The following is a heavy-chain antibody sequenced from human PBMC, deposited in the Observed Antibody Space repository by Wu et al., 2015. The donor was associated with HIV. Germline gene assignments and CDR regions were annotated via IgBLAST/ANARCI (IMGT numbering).Heavy chain of an antibody. D-gene: IGHD3-22*01. CDR1: GGTFSSYA. Sequence: QVQLVQSGAEVKKPGSSVKVSCKASGGTFSSYAISWVRQAPGQGLEWMGGIIPIFGTANYAQKFQGRVTITTDESTSTAYMGLSSLRSEDTAVYYCAAGYYYDSSGYYWAPDYWGQGTLVTVSS. V-gene: IGHV1-69*05. CDR2: IIPIFGTA. J-gene: IGHJ4*02. CDR3: AAGYYYDSSGYYWAPDY.